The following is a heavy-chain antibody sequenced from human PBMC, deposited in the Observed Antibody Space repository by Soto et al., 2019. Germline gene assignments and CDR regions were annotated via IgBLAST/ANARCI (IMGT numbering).Heavy chain of an antibody. D-gene: IGHD2-15*01. V-gene: IGHV1-69*04. CDR3: ARDIVVVVAANGAFDI. Sequence: SVKVSCKASGGTFSSXTISWVRQAPGQGLEWMGRIIPILGIANYAQKFQGRVTITADKSTSTAYMELSSLRSEDTAVYYCARDIVVVVAANGAFDIWGQGTMVTVSS. CDR2: IIPILGIA. CDR1: GGTFSSXT. J-gene: IGHJ3*02.